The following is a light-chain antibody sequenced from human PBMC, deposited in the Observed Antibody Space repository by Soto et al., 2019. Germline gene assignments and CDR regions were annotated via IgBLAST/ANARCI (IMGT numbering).Light chain of an antibody. CDR1: QTITNY. CDR2: ATD. J-gene: IGKJ5*01. V-gene: IGKV1-39*01. Sequence: DIQMTQSPSSLSASVGDRVTITCRASQTITNYLNWYQQQSGKAPKLLINATDTLQSGVPSRFSGSGSGTEYTLTIRSLEPEDFAVYYCQQRTRWPMTFGQGTRLEI. CDR3: QQRTRWPMT.